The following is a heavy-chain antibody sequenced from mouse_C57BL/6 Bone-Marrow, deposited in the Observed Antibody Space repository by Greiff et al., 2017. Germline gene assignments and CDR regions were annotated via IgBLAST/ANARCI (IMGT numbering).Heavy chain of an antibody. CDR3: ARDLGYGGGYYFDY. V-gene: IGHV5-4*01. J-gene: IGHJ2*01. CDR2: ISDGGSYT. CDR1: GFTFSSYA. D-gene: IGHD2-2*01. Sequence: EVKLVESGGGLVKPGGSLKLSCAASGFTFSSYAMSWVRQTPEKRLEWVATISDGGSYTYYPDNVKGRFHISRDNAKNNLYLQRSHLKSEDTAMYYCARDLGYGGGYYFDYWGQGTTLTVSS.